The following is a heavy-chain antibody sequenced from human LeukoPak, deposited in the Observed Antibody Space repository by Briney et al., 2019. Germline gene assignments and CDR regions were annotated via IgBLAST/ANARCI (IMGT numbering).Heavy chain of an antibody. V-gene: IGHV4-59*12. J-gene: IGHJ6*03. Sequence: PSETLSLTCSVSGDSITGYYWGWIRQPPGKGLEWIGNIYYTGNTNYNPSLKSRVTLSVDTSKTQFSLNLSSVTAADTAVYYCAREDSGSYYNYYYFYMDVWGKGTTVTISS. CDR3: AREDSGSYYNYYYFYMDV. CDR1: GDSITGYY. D-gene: IGHD3-10*01. CDR2: IYYTGNT.